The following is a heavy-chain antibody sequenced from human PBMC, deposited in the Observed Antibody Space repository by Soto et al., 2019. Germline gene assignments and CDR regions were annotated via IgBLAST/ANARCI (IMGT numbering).Heavy chain of an antibody. V-gene: IGHV3-15*01. CDR2: IKSKSDGETT. CDR1: GFTFRNAW. J-gene: IGHJ6*02. Sequence: EVELVESGGGLVKPGGPLTLSCEGSGFTFRNAWMSWVRQAPGKGLEWVGRIKSKSDGETTDYAVPVKVRFTISRDDSKNTFYLRMSSLKSEDTAVYYCTTARILWFGEYTCAMDVWGQGTTVTVSS. D-gene: IGHD3-10*01. CDR3: TTARILWFGEYTCAMDV.